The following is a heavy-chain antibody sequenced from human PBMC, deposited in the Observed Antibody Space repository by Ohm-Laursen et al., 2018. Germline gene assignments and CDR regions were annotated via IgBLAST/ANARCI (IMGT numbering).Heavy chain of an antibody. V-gene: IGHV3-11*06. Sequence: SLRLSCAASGFTFSDYYMSWVRQAPGKGLEWVSSISSSSSYIYYADSVKGRFTISRDNAKNSLYLQMNSLRAEDTAVYYCARAFTVVTPGSYYYYGMDVWGQGTTVTVSS. J-gene: IGHJ6*02. CDR2: ISSSSSYI. CDR1: GFTFSDYY. CDR3: ARAFTVVTPGSYYYYGMDV. D-gene: IGHD4-23*01.